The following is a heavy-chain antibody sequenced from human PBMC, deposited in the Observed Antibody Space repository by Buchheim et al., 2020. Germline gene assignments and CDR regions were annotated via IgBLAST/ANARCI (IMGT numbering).Heavy chain of an antibody. Sequence: EVQLVESGGGLVQPGGSLRLSCAASGFTFSNYDMTWVRQAPGKGLEWVSTSNPTGVITYYADSVKGRFTISRDNSEKKLYLQMNSLRAEDTAIYYCAKVGVAGSPDDYWGQGTL. J-gene: IGHJ4*02. V-gene: IGHV3-23*04. CDR1: GFTFSNYD. CDR2: SNPTGVIT. D-gene: IGHD3-10*01. CDR3: AKVGVAGSPDDY.